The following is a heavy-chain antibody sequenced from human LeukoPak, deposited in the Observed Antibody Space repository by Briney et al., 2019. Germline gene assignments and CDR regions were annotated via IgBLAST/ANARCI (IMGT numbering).Heavy chain of an antibody. V-gene: IGHV3-23*01. J-gene: IGHJ4*02. CDR2: INVGGDNN. CDR3: ANGHESTGYYHVD. D-gene: IGHD3-22*01. CDR1: GFTFNNYD. Sequence: GGSLRLSCAASGFTFNNYDMSWVRQAPGKGLEWVSSINVGGDNNWYADSVKGRFTITRDDSKNTLYLQVNNLRSDDTAVYYCANGHESTGYYHVDWGQGTLVTVSS.